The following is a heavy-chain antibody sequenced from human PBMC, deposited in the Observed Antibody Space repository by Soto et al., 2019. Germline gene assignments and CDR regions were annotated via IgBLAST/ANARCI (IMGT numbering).Heavy chain of an antibody. V-gene: IGHV3-23*01. Sequence: PGGSLRLSCAASGFSISSYAMSWVRQAPGEGLEWVSAISGSGGSTDYADSVKGRFTISRDISKNTLYLLMNSLRAEDTAVYYCATDYYGMDVWGQGTTVTVSS. CDR1: GFSISSYA. CDR2: ISGSGGST. CDR3: ATDYYGMDV. J-gene: IGHJ6*02.